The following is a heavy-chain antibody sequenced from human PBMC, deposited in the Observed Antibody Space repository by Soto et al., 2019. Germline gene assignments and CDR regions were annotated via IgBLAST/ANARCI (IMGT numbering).Heavy chain of an antibody. Sequence: SETLSLTCAVYGGSFSGYYWSWIRQPPGKGLEWIGEINHSGSTNYNPSLKSRVTISVDTSKNQFSLKLSSVTAADTAVYYCARVKSYCSSTSCPTEYWGQGTLVTVSS. CDR1: GGSFSGYY. CDR2: INHSGST. V-gene: IGHV4-34*01. J-gene: IGHJ4*02. CDR3: ARVKSYCSSTSCPTEY. D-gene: IGHD2-2*01.